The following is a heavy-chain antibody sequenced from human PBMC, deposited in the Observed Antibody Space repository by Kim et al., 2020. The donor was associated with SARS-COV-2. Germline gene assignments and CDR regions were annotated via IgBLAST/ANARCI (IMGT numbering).Heavy chain of an antibody. Sequence: GGSLRLSCAASGFTFSSYALTWVRQAPGKGLEWVSAISGSGGGSYYAASVKGRFTISRDNSKNTLYLQMNSLRAEDTAVYYCAKVGRGYNTPTHWGQGTL. CDR3: AKVGRGYNTPTH. V-gene: IGHV3-23*01. D-gene: IGHD5-12*01. J-gene: IGHJ4*02. CDR1: GFTFSSYA. CDR2: ISGSGGGS.